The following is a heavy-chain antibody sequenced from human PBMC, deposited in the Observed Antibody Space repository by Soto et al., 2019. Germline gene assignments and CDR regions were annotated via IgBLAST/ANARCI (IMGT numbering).Heavy chain of an antibody. V-gene: IGHV3-53*01. J-gene: IGHJ4*01. D-gene: IGHD6-19*01. CDR3: ARVHVMVVAGSTFDY. Sequence: PGGSLRLSCAVSGFTVSSNYMSWVRQAPGKGLEWVSVIYSGGTTYYADSVKGRFTVSRDNSKNTLDLQMNSLRAADTAVYYCARVHVMVVAGSTFDYWGHGTLVTVSS. CDR1: GFTVSSNY. CDR2: IYSGGTT.